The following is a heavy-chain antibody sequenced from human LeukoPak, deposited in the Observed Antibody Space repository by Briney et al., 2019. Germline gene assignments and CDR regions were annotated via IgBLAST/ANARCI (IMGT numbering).Heavy chain of an antibody. D-gene: IGHD1-26*01. J-gene: IGHJ4*02. V-gene: IGHV3-48*01. Sequence: GGSLRLSCAASGFTFSSYTMNWVRQAPGKGLEWVSYISSSYSTIYYADSVKGRFTVSGDNAKNSLFLQMNSLRAEDTAVYYCARDYSGSSLDYWGQGTLVTVSS. CDR3: ARDYSGSSLDY. CDR1: GFTFSSYT. CDR2: ISSSYSTI.